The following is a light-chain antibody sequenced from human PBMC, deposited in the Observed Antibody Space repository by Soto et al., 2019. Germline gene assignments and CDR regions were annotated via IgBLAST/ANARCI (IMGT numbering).Light chain of an antibody. CDR3: QQYDKWPPT. CDR1: QSISSK. Sequence: EIKMAPSPDTLSVSPGERATLSCRASQSISSKLAWYQQRPGQAPRLLIYGASTRATGVPVRFRGGGSGTEFTLTISGLQSEDFAVYCCQQYDKWPPTFGGGTKVDI. V-gene: IGKV3-15*01. J-gene: IGKJ4*01. CDR2: GAS.